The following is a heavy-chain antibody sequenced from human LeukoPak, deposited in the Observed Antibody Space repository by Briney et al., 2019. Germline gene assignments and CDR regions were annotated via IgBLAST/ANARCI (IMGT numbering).Heavy chain of an antibody. CDR2: ISSSGSII. CDR3: ARGPGESSVYGDSAWYFDY. CDR1: GFTFSSYE. Sequence: AGGSLRLSCAVSGFTFSSYEMNWVRQAPGKGLEWVSYISSSGSIIYYADSVKGRFTISRDNAKNSLYLQMNSLRVEDTAVYYCARGPGESSVYGDSAWYFDYWGQGTLVTVSS. V-gene: IGHV3-48*03. D-gene: IGHD4-17*01. J-gene: IGHJ4*02.